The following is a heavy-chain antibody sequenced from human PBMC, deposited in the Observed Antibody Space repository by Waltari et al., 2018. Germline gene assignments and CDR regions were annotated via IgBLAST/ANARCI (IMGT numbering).Heavy chain of an antibody. Sequence: QLQLQESGPGLVKPSETLSLTCTVSGGSLSSSSYYWGLIRQPPGKGLEWIGSIYYSGSTYYNPSLKSRVTISVDTSKNQFSLKLSSVTAADTAVYYCAREIVGAYHYFDYWGQGTLVTVSS. D-gene: IGHD1-26*01. CDR1: GGSLSSSSYY. CDR3: AREIVGAYHYFDY. J-gene: IGHJ4*02. CDR2: IYYSGST. V-gene: IGHV4-39*07.